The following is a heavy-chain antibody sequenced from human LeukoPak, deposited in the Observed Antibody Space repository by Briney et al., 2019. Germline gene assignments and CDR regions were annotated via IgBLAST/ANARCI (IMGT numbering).Heavy chain of an antibody. J-gene: IGHJ4*02. Sequence: SVKVSCKASGGTFSSYAISWVRQAPGQGLEWMGGIIPIFGTANYAQKFQGRVTITADTSTSTAYMELSSLRSEDTAVYYCARAGWLQYYYFDYWGQGTLVTVSS. CDR3: ARAGWLQYYYFDY. CDR1: GGTFSSYA. V-gene: IGHV1-69*06. D-gene: IGHD5-24*01. CDR2: IIPIFGTA.